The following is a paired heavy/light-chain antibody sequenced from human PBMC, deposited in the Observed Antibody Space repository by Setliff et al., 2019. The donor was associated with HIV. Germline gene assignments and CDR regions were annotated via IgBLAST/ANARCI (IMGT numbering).Heavy chain of an antibody. CDR3: TTGYSYGYYFDY. D-gene: IGHD3-16*02. CDR2: IKSKTDGATT. J-gene: IGHJ4*02. V-gene: IGHV3-15*01. Sequence: EVQLVESGGGLVKPGGSLRLSCAASGFTFTDAWMTWVRQAPGKGLEWVGRIKSKTDGATTDYAAPVKGRFTISRDDSKNTLYLQMNRLETEDTAVYYCTTGYSYGYYFDYWGQGTLVTVSS. CDR1: GFTFTDAW.
Light chain of an antibody. CDR2: WAS. CDR3: QQYYTTSS. J-gene: IGKJ3*01. CDR1: QSVLYSSNNKNY. V-gene: IGKV4-1*01. Sequence: DIVMTQSPDSLAVSLGERATINCKSSQSVLYSSNNKNYLAWYQKKPGQPPNLLIYWASTRESGVPDRFSGSGSGTDFTLTISSLQAEDVAVYYCQQYYTTSSFGPGTKVDIK.